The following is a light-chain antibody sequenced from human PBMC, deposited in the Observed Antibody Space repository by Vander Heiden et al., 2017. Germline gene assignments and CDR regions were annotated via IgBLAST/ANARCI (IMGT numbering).Light chain of an antibody. Sequence: EIVMTQSPATLSVSPGERVTLSCRASQSVSSDLAWYRQKPGQAPRLLIYAASTRATGIPVRFSGSGSGTEFTLTISSLQSEDFAVYYCQQYNNWTMYTFGQGTKLEIK. CDR1: QSVSSD. J-gene: IGKJ2*01. CDR3: QQYNNWTMYT. V-gene: IGKV3-15*01. CDR2: AAS.